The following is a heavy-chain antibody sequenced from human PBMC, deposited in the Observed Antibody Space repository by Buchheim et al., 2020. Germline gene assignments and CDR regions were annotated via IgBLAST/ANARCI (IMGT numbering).Heavy chain of an antibody. J-gene: IGHJ6*02. CDR1: GFTFSSYW. CDR3: AKDPSGVRDDGYYGMDV. CDR2: INSDGSST. Sequence: EVQLVESGGGLVQPGGSLRLSCAASGFTFSSYWMHWVRQAPGKGLVWVSRINSDGSSTSYADSVKGRFTISRDSSKNTLYLQMDSLRPEDTAMYYCAKDPSGVRDDGYYGMDVWGQGTT. V-gene: IGHV3-74*01. D-gene: IGHD6-13*01.